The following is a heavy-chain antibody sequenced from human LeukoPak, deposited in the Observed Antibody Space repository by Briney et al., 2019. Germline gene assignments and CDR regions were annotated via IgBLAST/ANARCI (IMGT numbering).Heavy chain of an antibody. CDR1: GYTFTSYD. Sequence: ASVKVSCKASGYTFTSYDINWVRQATGQGLEWMGWMNPNSGNTGYAQKFQGRVTMTRNTSISTAYMELSSLRSEDTAVYYCARVTGEQWLVLAGDGMDVWGQGTTVTVSS. D-gene: IGHD6-19*01. J-gene: IGHJ6*02. V-gene: IGHV1-8*01. CDR2: MNPNSGNT. CDR3: ARVTGEQWLVLAGDGMDV.